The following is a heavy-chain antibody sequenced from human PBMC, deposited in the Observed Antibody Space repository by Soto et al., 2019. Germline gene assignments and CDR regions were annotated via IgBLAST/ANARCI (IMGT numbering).Heavy chain of an antibody. CDR1: GFTFSSYA. D-gene: IGHD5-12*01. CDR2: ISGSGGST. J-gene: IGHJ4*02. V-gene: IGHV3-23*01. CDR3: AKSSVGIVATIKNVGGPWYRVFDY. Sequence: GGSLRLSCAASGFTFSSYAMSWVRQAPGKGLEWVSAISGSGGSTYYADSVKGRFTISRDNSKNTLYLQMNSLRAEDTAVYYCAKSSVGIVATIKNVGGPWYRVFDYWGQGTLVTVSS.